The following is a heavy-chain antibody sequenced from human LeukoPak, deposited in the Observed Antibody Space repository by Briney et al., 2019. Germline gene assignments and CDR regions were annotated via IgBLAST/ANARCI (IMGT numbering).Heavy chain of an antibody. CDR2: INPNGGGT. D-gene: IGHD3-10*01. Sequence: GASVKVSCKASGYTFTAYYMHWVRQAPGQGLEWMGWINPNGGGTNYAQKFQGRVTMARDTSISTAYMELSRLRSDDTAVYYCATPRGIRRGVHPNYGMDVWGQGTTVTVSS. CDR1: GYTFTAYY. CDR3: ATPRGIRRGVHPNYGMDV. V-gene: IGHV1-2*02. J-gene: IGHJ6*02.